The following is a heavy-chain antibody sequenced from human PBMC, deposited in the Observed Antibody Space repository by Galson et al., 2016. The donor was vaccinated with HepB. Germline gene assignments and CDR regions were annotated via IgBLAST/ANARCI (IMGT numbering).Heavy chain of an antibody. J-gene: IGHJ4*02. CDR3: ARVRVDYFDY. Sequence: SLRLSCAASGFTFSRHSMTWVRQAPGKGLAWVSSITGSGDSTYYADSVKGRFTLSRDNSKNTVYLLMNSLRVEDTAVYYCARVRVDYFDYWGQGTLVTVSS. CDR2: ITGSGDST. D-gene: IGHD5-12*01. V-gene: IGHV3-23*01. CDR1: GFTFSRHS.